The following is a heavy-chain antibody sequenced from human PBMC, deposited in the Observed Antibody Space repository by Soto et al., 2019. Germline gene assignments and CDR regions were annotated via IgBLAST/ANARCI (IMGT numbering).Heavy chain of an antibody. CDR2: IIPIFGTA. CDR1: GGTFSSYA. Sequence: ASVKVSCKASGGTFSSYAISWVRQAPGQGLEWMGGIIPIFGTANYAQKFQGRVTITADESTSTAYMELSSLRSEDTAVYYCARALVVAATADAFDIWGQGTMVTVSS. V-gene: IGHV1-69*13. D-gene: IGHD2-15*01. CDR3: ARALVVAATADAFDI. J-gene: IGHJ3*02.